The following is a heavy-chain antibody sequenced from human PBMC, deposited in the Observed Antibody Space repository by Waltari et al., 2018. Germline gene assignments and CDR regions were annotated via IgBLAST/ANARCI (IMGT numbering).Heavy chain of an antibody. D-gene: IGHD6-6*01. CDR2: ISSSSSTI. J-gene: IGHJ4*02. CDR1: GFTFSSYS. Sequence: EVQLVESGGGLVQPGGSLRLSCAASGFTFSSYSMNWVRQAPGKGLEWVSYISSSSSTIYYADSVKGRFTISRDNAKNSLYLQMNSLKTEDTAVYYCTTDPSIAARQAVDYWGQGTLVTVSS. CDR3: TTDPSIAARQAVDY. V-gene: IGHV3-48*01.